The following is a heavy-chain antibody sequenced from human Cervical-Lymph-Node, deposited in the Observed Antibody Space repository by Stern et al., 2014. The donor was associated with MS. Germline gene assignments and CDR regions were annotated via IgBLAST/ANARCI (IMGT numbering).Heavy chain of an antibody. D-gene: IGHD3-22*01. CDR1: GYTFTAFF. J-gene: IGHJ4*02. CDR2: LNPNSDDP. Sequence: VQLVQSGTKMQKPGASVKVSCKASGYTFTAFFIHWVRQVPGQGLEWMGRLNPNSDDPTYAQNYQDRVTLNRETATGAAYLELSRLTSADTSVYYCAREATRIVVGIDYWGQGTQVTVSS. V-gene: IGHV1-2*06. CDR3: AREATRIVVGIDY.